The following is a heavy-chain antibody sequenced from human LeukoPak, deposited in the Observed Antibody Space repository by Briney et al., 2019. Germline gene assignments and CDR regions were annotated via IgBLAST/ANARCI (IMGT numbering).Heavy chain of an antibody. V-gene: IGHV3-7*03. J-gene: IGHJ4*02. Sequence: GGSLRLSCTASGFTFSIYGMHWVRQAPGKGLEWVATIRQDGSEKHHADSVKGRFTISRDKAENSLYLQMNNLRDEDTALYYCARGCGRSSCPSYFDFWGQGTMVPVSS. CDR3: ARGCGRSSCPSYFDF. D-gene: IGHD2-2*01. CDR1: GFTFSIYG. CDR2: IRQDGSEK.